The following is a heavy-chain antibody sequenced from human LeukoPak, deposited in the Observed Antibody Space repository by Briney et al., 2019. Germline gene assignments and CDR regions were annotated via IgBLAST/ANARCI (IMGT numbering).Heavy chain of an antibody. CDR3: ARLGYCSTGACYSLDH. J-gene: IGHJ4*02. D-gene: IGHD2-15*01. Sequence: RGSLRLSCAASGFTFNMNWVRQAPGKGLEWVSSIRGSDSSTIYADSVKGRFTISRDNSKNTLYLQMNSLRAEDTGVYYCARLGYCSTGACYSLDHWGQGTLVTVSS. V-gene: IGHV3-23*01. CDR2: IRGSDSST. CDR1: GFTFN.